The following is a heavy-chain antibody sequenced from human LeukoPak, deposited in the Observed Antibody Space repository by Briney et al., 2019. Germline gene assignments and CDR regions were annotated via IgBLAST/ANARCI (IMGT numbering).Heavy chain of an antibody. D-gene: IGHD6-19*01. J-gene: IGHJ4*02. Sequence: SETLSLTCTVSGGSISSSSYYWAWIRQPPGKGLEWIGSIYYSGSTYHNPPLKSRVTISVGTSKNQFSLKLSSVNAADTDVYYCAGLVGTASYYFDYWGQGTLVTVSS. CDR3: AGLVGTASYYFDY. CDR1: GGSISSSSYY. V-gene: IGHV4-39*01. CDR2: IYYSGST.